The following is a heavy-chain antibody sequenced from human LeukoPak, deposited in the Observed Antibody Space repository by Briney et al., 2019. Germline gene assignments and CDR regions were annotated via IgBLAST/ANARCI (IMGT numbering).Heavy chain of an antibody. CDR1: GFTFSKYD. D-gene: IGHD3-16*01. CDR2: IRNDGNDK. CDR3: AKLYSYGSFDS. Sequence: GGSLRLSCATSGFTFSKYDIHWVRQAPGKGLEWVAVIRNDGNDKHYADSVKGRFAVSRDNSKNTLYLQMNSLGDEDTAMYYCAKLYSYGSFDSWGQGTQVIVSS. J-gene: IGHJ4*02. V-gene: IGHV3-30*02.